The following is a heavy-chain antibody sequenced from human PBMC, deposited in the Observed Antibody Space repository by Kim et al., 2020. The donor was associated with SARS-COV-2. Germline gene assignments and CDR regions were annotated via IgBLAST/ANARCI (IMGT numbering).Heavy chain of an antibody. CDR3: ARDPSYVWGSYRSYYFD. V-gene: IGHV3-33*05. Sequence: GGSLRLSCAASGFTFSSYGMHWVRQAPGKGLEWVAVISYDGSNKYYADSVKGRFTISRDNSKNTLYLQMNSLRAEDTAVYYCARDPSYVWGSYRSYYFD. CDR2: ISYDGSNK. D-gene: IGHD3-16*02. CDR1: GFTFSSYG. J-gene: IGHJ4*01.